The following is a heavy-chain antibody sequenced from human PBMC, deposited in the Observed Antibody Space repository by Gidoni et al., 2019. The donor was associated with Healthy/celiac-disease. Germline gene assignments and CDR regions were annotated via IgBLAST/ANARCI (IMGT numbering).Heavy chain of an antibody. Sequence: QVQLVESGGGVVQPGRYLRLSCAASGFPFSSYAMHWVRQAPGKGLEWVAVISYDGSNKYYADSVKGRFTISRDNSKNTLYLQMNSLRAEDTAVYYCAREGYYYYYMDVWGKGTTVTVSS. CDR2: ISYDGSNK. CDR3: AREGYYYYYMDV. J-gene: IGHJ6*03. V-gene: IGHV3-30-3*01. CDR1: GFPFSSYA.